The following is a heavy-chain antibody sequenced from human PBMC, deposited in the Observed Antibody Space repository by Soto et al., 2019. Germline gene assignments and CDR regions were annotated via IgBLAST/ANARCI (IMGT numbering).Heavy chain of an antibody. CDR3: ARDISAGHSSSWYYFEY. D-gene: IGHD6-13*01. J-gene: IGHJ4*02. V-gene: IGHV3-9*01. CDR1: GFTFDDYA. Sequence: EVQLVESGGGWVQPGRSLRLSCAASGFTFDDYAMHWVRQGPGKGLEWVSGISWNSGSIGYADSVKGRFTISRDNAKNSLYLQLNSLRAEDTALYYCARDISAGHSSSWYYFEYWGQGTPVTVSS. CDR2: ISWNSGSI.